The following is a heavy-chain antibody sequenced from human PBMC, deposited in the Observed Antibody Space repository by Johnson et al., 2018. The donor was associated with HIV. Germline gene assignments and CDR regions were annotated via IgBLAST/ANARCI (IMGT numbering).Heavy chain of an antibody. V-gene: IGHV3-9*01. CDR3: AKDTRYYDSSGYPTEAFDI. D-gene: IGHD3-22*01. Sequence: VQLVESGGGLVQPGGSLRLSCAASGFTFDDYAMHWVRQAPGKGLEWVSGISWNSGSVDYADSVKGRFTISRDNAKNSLYLQMNSLRTEDTAFYYCAKDTRYYDSSGYPTEAFDIWGQGTMVTVSS. CDR1: GFTFDDYA. J-gene: IGHJ3*02. CDR2: ISWNSGSV.